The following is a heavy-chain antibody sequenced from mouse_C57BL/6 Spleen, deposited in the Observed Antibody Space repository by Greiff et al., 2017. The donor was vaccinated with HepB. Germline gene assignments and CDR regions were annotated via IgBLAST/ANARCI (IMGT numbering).Heavy chain of an antibody. D-gene: IGHD2-4*01. V-gene: IGHV1-69*01. Sequence: QVQLQQSGAELVMPGASVKLSCKASGYTFTSYWMHWVKQRPGQGLEWIGEIDPSDSYTNYNQKFKGKSTLTVDKSCSTAYMQLSSLTSEDSAVYYCARKGLRRVYFDYWGQGTTLTVSS. CDR1: GYTFTSYW. CDR3: ARKGLRRVYFDY. J-gene: IGHJ2*01. CDR2: IDPSDSYT.